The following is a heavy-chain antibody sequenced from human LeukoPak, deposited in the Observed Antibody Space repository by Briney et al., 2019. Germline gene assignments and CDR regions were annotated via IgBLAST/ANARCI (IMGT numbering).Heavy chain of an antibody. D-gene: IGHD3-22*01. Sequence: GGSLRLSCAASGFTFSSYSMNWVRQAPGKGLEWVSVIYSGGSTYYADSVKGKFTISRDNSKNTLYLQMNSLRAEDTAVYYCASSDYYDSSGYYFFDYWGQGTLVTVSS. V-gene: IGHV3-66*01. CDR1: GFTFSSYS. J-gene: IGHJ4*02. CDR3: ASSDYYDSSGYYFFDY. CDR2: IYSGGST.